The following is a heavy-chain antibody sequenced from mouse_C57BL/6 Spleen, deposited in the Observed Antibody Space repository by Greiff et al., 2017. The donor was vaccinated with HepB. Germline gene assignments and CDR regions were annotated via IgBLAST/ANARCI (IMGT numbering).Heavy chain of an antibody. V-gene: IGHV2-2*01. CDR1: GFSLTSYG. J-gene: IGHJ1*03. D-gene: IGHD1-1*02. CDR3: ARTPLWSKPQGGYFDV. CDR2: IWSGGST. Sequence: QVQLQQSGPGLVQPSQRLSITCTVSGFSLTSYGVHWVRQSPGKGLEWLGVIWSGGSTDYNAAFISRLSISKDNSKSQVFFKMNSLQADDTAIYYCARTPLWSKPQGGYFDVWGTGTTVTVSS.